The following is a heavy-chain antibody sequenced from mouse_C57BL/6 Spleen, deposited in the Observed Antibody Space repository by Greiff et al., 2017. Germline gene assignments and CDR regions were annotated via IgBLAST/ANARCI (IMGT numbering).Heavy chain of an antibody. CDR3: ARDYGNLFDY. J-gene: IGHJ2*01. CDR2: INPYNGYT. Sequence: EVQLLESGPELVKPGASVKISCKASGYSFTGYFMNWVQQSHGKSLEWIGRINPYNGYTFSNQQFKGQDTLTVDKSSRTAHMELLSLTSEYVAVYYCARDYGNLFDYWGQGTTLTVSS. V-gene: IGHV1-37*01. CDR1: GYSFTGYF. D-gene: IGHD2-1*01.